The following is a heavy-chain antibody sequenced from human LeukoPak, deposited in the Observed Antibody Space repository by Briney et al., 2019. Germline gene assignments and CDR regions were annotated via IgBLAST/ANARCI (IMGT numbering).Heavy chain of an antibody. D-gene: IGHD3-22*01. J-gene: IGHJ3*02. CDR1: GFTFSSYA. V-gene: IGHV3-30-3*01. Sequence: PGGSLRLSCAASGFTFSSYAMHWVRQAPGKGLEWVAVISYDGSNKYYADSVKGRFTISRDNSKNTLYLQMNSLRAEDTAVYYCARVAGDSSPWGGAFDIWGQGTMVTVSS. CDR2: ISYDGSNK. CDR3: ARVAGDSSPWGGAFDI.